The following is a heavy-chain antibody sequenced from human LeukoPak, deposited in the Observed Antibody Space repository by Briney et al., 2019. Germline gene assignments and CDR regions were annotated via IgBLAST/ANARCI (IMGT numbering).Heavy chain of an antibody. CDR2: IFYSGST. CDR1: GGSIRSYY. CDR3: ARDQDFAFDP. V-gene: IGHV4-59*01. D-gene: IGHD2-15*01. Sequence: SETLSLTFTVSGGSIRSYYWSWIRQPPGKGLEWVGYIFYSGSTNYNPSLKSRVTISVDTSNNQFSLKLSSVTAADTAVYYCARDQDFAFDPWGQGTLVTVSS. J-gene: IGHJ5*02.